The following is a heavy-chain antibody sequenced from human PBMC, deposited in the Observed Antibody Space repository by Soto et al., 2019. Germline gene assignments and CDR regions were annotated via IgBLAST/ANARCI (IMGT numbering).Heavy chain of an antibody. CDR1: GFTFSSSW. D-gene: IGHD1-26*01. CDR2: INSDGTST. J-gene: IGHJ4*02. CDR3: VRSQRSYSGGDY. Sequence: PGGSLRLSCVASGFTFSSSWMHWVRQAPGKGPVWVSRINSDGTSTNYADSVKGRFTISRDNAKNTLYLQMNSLRAEDTAVYYCVRSQRSYSGGDYWGQGTLVTVSS. V-gene: IGHV3-74*01.